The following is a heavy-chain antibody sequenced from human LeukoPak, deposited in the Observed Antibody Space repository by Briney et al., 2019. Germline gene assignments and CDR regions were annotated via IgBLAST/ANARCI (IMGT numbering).Heavy chain of an antibody. Sequence: GATVKVSCKASGYTFTSYGISWVRQAPGQGLEWMGWISAYNGNTNYAQKLQGRVTMTTDTSTSTAYMELRSLRSDDTAVYYCARNNHYYHSNTDNWFDPWGQGTLVTVSS. V-gene: IGHV1-18*01. J-gene: IGHJ5*02. CDR2: ISAYNGNT. D-gene: IGHD3-22*01. CDR3: ARNNHYYHSNTDNWFDP. CDR1: GYTFTSYG.